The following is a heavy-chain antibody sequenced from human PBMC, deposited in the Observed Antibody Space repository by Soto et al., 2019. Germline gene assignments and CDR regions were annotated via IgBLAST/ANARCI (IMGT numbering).Heavy chain of an antibody. CDR3: ARHYSSSPRREDYMEV. CDR1: GYSFTSYW. V-gene: IGHV5-51*01. J-gene: IGHJ6*03. Sequence: PGESLKISCKGSGYSFTSYWIGWVRQMPGKGLEWMGIIYPGDSDTRYSPSFQGQVTISADKSISTAYLQWSSLKASDTAMYYCARHYSSSPRREDYMEVWGKGTTVNVSS. CDR2: IYPGDSDT. D-gene: IGHD6-6*01.